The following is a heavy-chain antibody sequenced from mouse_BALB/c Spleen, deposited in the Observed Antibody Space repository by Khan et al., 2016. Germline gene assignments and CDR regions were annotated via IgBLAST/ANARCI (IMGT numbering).Heavy chain of an antibody. V-gene: IGHV9-1*02. CDR2: INTDTGEP. CDR3: ARFRYANY. J-gene: IGHJ2*01. D-gene: IGHD1-1*01. CDR1: GYTFTNYG. Sequence: QVQLKQSGPELKKPGETVKISCKASGYTFTNYGMNWVKQAPGKGLQWMGGINTDTGEPTYADDFKGRFAFSLETSASTAYLQINNLKNEDMATYFCARFRYANYWGQGTTLTVSS.